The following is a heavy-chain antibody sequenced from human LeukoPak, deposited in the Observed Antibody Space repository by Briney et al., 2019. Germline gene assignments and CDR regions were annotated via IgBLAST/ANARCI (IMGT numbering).Heavy chain of an antibody. Sequence: GGSLRLSCAASGFTFSSYWMSWVRQAPGKGLEWVANIKQDGSEKYYVDSVKGRFTISRDNAKNSLYLQMNSLRAEDTAVYYCAREAVRYFGWFDPWGQGTLVTVSS. CDR1: GFTFSSYW. J-gene: IGHJ5*02. CDR3: AREAVRYFGWFDP. D-gene: IGHD3-16*02. CDR2: IKQDGSEK. V-gene: IGHV3-7*01.